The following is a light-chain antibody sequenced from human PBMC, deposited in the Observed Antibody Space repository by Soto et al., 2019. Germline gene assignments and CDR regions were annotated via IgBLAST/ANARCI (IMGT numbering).Light chain of an antibody. CDR2: GVS. V-gene: IGKV3-15*01. J-gene: IGKJ1*01. CDR3: HQYDNWWT. CDR1: QSVSSY. Sequence: EIVFTQSPATLSLSPVERATLSCRASQSVSSYLAWYQQKPGQAPRLLIYGVSTRATGVPARFSGSGSGTDFTLTISSLQPEDFAVYYCHQYDNWWTFGQGTKVDIK.